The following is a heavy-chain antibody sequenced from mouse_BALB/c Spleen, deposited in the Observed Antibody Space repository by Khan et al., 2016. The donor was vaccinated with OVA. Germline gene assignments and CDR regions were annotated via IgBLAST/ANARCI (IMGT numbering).Heavy chain of an antibody. CDR1: GFSLTSYG. V-gene: IGHV2-2*02. D-gene: IGHD2-4*01. CDR2: IWSVGST. Sequence: QVQLKESGPGLVQPSQSLSITCTVSGFSLTSYGVHWVRQSPGKGLVWLGVIWSVGSTAYNAASIYRLNISKDNSKNQAFFKMNKLQANDTSIYYCARNYDYDEGLAYWGQGTLVTVSA. J-gene: IGHJ3*01. CDR3: ARNYDYDEGLAY.